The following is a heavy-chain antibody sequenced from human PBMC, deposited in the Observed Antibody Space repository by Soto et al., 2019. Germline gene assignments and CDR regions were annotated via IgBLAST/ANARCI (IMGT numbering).Heavy chain of an antibody. CDR1: GDTFSFYT. D-gene: IGHD3-10*01. CDR2: VNPILAMS. J-gene: IGHJ4*02. CDR3: ATSYGSGSSPFDY. V-gene: IGHV1-69*02. Sequence: QVQLVQSGAEVKKPGSSVKVSCKASGDTFSFYTLNWVRQAPGQGFEWVGRVNPILAMSSSAHKFQGRVSXXXEXSTGTAYMELRSLRSDDTAVYYCATSYGSGSSPFDYWGQGTLVTVSS.